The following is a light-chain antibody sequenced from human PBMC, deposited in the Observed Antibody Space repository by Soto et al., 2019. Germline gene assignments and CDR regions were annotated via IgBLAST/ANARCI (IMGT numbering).Light chain of an antibody. CDR3: QDYSSSPLYT. Sequence: EIVLTQFPGTLSLSPGQRATLSCRASQSVRSNFLAWYQVKPGQAPRLLIYGASTRASGIPDRFSGSGSGTDFTLTISRLEPEDFAVYYCQDYSSSPLYTFGQGTNLEIK. CDR1: QSVRSNF. V-gene: IGKV3-20*01. J-gene: IGKJ2*01. CDR2: GAS.